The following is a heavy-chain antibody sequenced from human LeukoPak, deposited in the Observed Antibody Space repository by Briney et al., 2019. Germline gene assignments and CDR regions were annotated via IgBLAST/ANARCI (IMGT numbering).Heavy chain of an antibody. CDR2: ISGSGGST. CDR1: GFTFSSYA. Sequence: GGSLRLSCAAPGFTFSSYAMSWVRQAPGKGLEWVSAISGSGGSTYYADSVKGRFTISRDNSKNTLYLQMNSLRAEDTAVYYCATTYSSSLRPPFGYYYYGMDVWGQGTTVTVSS. V-gene: IGHV3-23*01. CDR3: ATTYSSSLRPPFGYYYYGMDV. J-gene: IGHJ6*02. D-gene: IGHD6-13*01.